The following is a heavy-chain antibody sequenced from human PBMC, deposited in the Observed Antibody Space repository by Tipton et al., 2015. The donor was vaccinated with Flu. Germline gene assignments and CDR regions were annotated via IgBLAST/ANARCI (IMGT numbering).Heavy chain of an antibody. V-gene: IGHV3-23*01. CDR2: VSGRGFKT. CDR1: GFTFSSYA. D-gene: IGHD6-19*01. J-gene: IGHJ4*02. Sequence: SLRLSCVASGFTFSSYAMSWVRQAPGKGLEWVSAVSGRGFKTYYADSVKGRFTMSRDNAKNSVYLQMNSLRAEDTAIYYCARGSGGWYDWGQGTLVTVSS. CDR3: ARGSGGWYD.